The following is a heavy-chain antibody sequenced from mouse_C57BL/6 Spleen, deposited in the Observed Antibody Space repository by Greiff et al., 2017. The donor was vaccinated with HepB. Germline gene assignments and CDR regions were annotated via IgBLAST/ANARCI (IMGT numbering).Heavy chain of an antibody. Sequence: EVKLVESGGGLVKPGGSLKLSCAASGFTFSSYAMSWVRQTPEKRLEWVATISDGGSYTYYPDNVKGRFTISRDNAKNNLYLQMSHLKSEDTAMYYCAIDAITTVVATYWYFDVWGTGTTVTVSS. D-gene: IGHD1-1*01. J-gene: IGHJ1*03. CDR1: GFTFSSYA. CDR2: ISDGGSYT. CDR3: AIDAITTVVATYWYFDV. V-gene: IGHV5-4*01.